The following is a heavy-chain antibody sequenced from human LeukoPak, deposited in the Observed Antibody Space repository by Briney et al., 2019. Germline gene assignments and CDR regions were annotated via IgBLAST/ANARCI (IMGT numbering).Heavy chain of an antibody. D-gene: IGHD3-10*01. CDR3: AKDRPNFYEASGSYYKMKGDF. V-gene: IGHV3-23*01. J-gene: IGHJ4*02. CDR1: GFTFNTHA. Sequence: GGSLRLSCAASGFTFNTHAMSWVRQAPEKGLEGVSSLTRTGRTTYSADSVKGRFTIARDNLKNTVYLQMNSLRGEDTAIYYCAKDRPNFYEASGSYYKMKGDFWGQGTLVTVSS. CDR2: LTRTGRTT.